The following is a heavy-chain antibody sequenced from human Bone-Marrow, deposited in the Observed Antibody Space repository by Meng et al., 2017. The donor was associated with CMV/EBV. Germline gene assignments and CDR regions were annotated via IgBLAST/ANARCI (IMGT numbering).Heavy chain of an antibody. CDR2: NYWDDDK. Sequence: QITLKESGPTLMRPTQTLTLTCPVSGFSLSTTGVGVAWIRKPPGKALEWLALNYWDDDKRYSPSLKNRLTITKDTSKNQVILTMTNMDPVDTGTYYCAHRITYYRGAFDFWGQGTLVTVSS. CDR1: GFSLSTTGVG. J-gene: IGHJ4*02. V-gene: IGHV2-5*02. D-gene: IGHD3-3*01. CDR3: AHRITYYRGAFDF.